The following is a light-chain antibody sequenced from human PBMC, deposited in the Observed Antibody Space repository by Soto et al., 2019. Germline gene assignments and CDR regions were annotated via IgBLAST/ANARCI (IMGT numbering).Light chain of an antibody. J-gene: IGLJ2*01. V-gene: IGLV2-14*01. Sequence: QSALTQPASVSGSPGQSITISCTGTSSDIGGYDYVSWYQQYPGKVPKLMIYDVTNRASGVPSRFSASKSGDTASLTISGLQSEDEADYYCSAYTSTITLVVFGGGTKLTVL. CDR3: SAYTSTITLVV. CDR2: DVT. CDR1: SSDIGGYDY.